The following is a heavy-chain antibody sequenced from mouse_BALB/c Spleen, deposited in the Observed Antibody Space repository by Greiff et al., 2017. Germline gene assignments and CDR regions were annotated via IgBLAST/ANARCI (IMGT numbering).Heavy chain of an antibody. V-gene: IGHV1S81*02. Sequence: QVQLQQPGAELVKPGASVKLFCKASGYTFTSYWMHWVKQRPGQGLEWIGEINPSNGRTNYNEKFKSKATLTVDKSSSTAYMQLSSLTSEDSAVYYCAKYRPLAMDYWGQGTSVTVSS. CDR2: INPSNGRT. D-gene: IGHD5-1-1*01. CDR1: GYTFTSYW. CDR3: AKYRPLAMDY. J-gene: IGHJ4*01.